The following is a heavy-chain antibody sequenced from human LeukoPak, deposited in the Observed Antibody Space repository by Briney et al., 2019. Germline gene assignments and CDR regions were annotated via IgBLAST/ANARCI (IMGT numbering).Heavy chain of an antibody. V-gene: IGHV4-59*01. CDR3: ARVLAVAGTPSDY. CDR1: GGSISSYY. J-gene: IGHJ4*02. D-gene: IGHD6-19*01. Sequence: SETLSLTCTVSGGSISSYYWSWIRQPPGKGLEWIGYIYYSGSTHYNPSLKSRAAISVDTSKNHFSLKLSSVTAADTAVYYCARVLAVAGTPSDYWGQGTLVTVSS. CDR2: IYYSGST.